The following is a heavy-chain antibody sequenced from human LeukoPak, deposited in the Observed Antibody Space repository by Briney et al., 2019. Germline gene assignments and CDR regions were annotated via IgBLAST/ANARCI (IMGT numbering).Heavy chain of an antibody. CDR1: GFTFSSYW. J-gene: IGHJ4*02. Sequence: PGGSLRLSCAASGFTFSSYWMSWIRQAPGKGLEWVGNIKQDGSETYFVDSVKGRFTISRDNAKNSLYLQMNSLRAEDTAVYYCARDATSRTADYWSQGTLVTVSS. CDR2: IKQDGSET. D-gene: IGHD5-12*01. CDR3: ARDATSRTADY. V-gene: IGHV3-7*01.